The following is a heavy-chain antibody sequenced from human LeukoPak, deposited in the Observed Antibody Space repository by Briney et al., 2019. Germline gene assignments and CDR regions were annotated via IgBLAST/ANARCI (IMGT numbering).Heavy chain of an antibody. D-gene: IGHD4-17*01. CDR2: INHSGST. J-gene: IGHJ3*02. CDR3: ARASTVLRAFDI. V-gene: IGHV4-34*01. CDR1: GGSFSGYY. Sequence: PETLSLTCAVYGGSFSGYYWSWIRQPPGKGLEWIGEINHSGSTNYNPSLKSRVTISVDTSKNQFSLKLSSVTAADTAVYYCARASTVLRAFDIWGQGTMVTVSS.